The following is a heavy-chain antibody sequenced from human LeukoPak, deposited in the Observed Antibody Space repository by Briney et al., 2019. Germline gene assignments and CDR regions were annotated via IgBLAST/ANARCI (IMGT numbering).Heavy chain of an antibody. Sequence: ASVKVSCKASGYTFAGYYMHWVRQAPGQGLEWMGWINPKNGDTNYAQKFEGRVSMTRDTSISTAYMELSSLRSEDTAVYYCASVEYSSSYGMDVWGQGTTVTVSS. D-gene: IGHD6-6*01. J-gene: IGHJ6*02. CDR3: ASVEYSSSYGMDV. CDR2: INPKNGDT. V-gene: IGHV1-2*02. CDR1: GYTFAGYY.